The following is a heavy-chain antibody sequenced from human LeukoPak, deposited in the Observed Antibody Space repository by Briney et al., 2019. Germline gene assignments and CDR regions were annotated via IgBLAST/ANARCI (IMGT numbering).Heavy chain of an antibody. CDR3: ARGRGSGPKEHWFDP. CDR1: GYTFTTYD. J-gene: IGHJ5*02. V-gene: IGHV1-8*01. D-gene: IGHD6-19*01. Sequence: ASVKVSCKASGYTFTTYDINWVRQATGQGLEWMGWMNPNSGNTGYTQKFQGRVTMTRNTSISTAYMELSSLRSEDTAVYNCARGRGSGPKEHWFDPWGQGTLVTVSS. CDR2: MNPNSGNT.